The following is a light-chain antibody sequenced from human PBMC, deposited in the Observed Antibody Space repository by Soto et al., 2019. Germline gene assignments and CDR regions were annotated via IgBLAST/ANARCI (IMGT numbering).Light chain of an antibody. V-gene: IGKV1-27*01. Sequence: DIQMTQSPSSLSASVGDRVSITCRASQAISSYLAWYQQKPGKVPKVLIYAASTLQSGVPSRFSGSGSGTDFTRTSSSLQPEAVATYYCQKYNSAPPTFGQGTKVEIK. CDR1: QAISSY. CDR3: QKYNSAPPT. J-gene: IGKJ1*01. CDR2: AAS.